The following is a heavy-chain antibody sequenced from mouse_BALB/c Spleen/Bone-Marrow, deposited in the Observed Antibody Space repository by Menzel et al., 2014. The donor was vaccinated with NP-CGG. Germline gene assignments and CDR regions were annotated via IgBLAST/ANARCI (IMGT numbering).Heavy chain of an antibody. CDR3: YMYFCGSSFFAF. V-gene: IGHV14-3*02. Sequence: VQLKESGAELVKPGASVKLSCTASGFNIKDTYMHWVKQRPEQGLEWIGRIDPANGNTKYDPKFQGKATITADTSSNTASLQLRSLTSEHAGVYFCYMYFCGSSFFAFWGQGSLVTVSA. D-gene: IGHD1-1*01. CDR2: IDPANGNT. J-gene: IGHJ3*01. CDR1: GFNIKDTY.